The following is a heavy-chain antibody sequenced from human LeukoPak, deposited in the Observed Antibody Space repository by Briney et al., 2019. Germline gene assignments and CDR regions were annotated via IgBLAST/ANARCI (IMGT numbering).Heavy chain of an antibody. Sequence: KSSETLSLTCTVSGGSINSGNYYWSWIRQPAGKGLEWIGRIYTSGSTNYNPSLKSRVTISVDTSKNQFSLKLSSVTAADTAVYYCARSYGWFDPWGQGTLVTVSS. CDR2: IYTSGST. D-gene: IGHD3-10*01. CDR3: ARSYGWFDP. J-gene: IGHJ5*02. CDR1: GGSINSGNYY. V-gene: IGHV4-61*02.